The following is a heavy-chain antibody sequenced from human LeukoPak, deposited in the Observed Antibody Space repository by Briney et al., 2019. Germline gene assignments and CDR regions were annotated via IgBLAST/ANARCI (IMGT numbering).Heavy chain of an antibody. V-gene: IGHV7-4-1*02. Sequence: GASVKVSCKASGYTFTSYAMNWVRQAPGQGLEWMGWINTNTGNPTYAQGFTGRFVFSLDTSVSTAYLQISSLKAEDTAVYYCAREYYGDYLDAFDIWGQGTMVTVSS. CDR3: AREYYGDYLDAFDI. CDR2: INTNTGNP. J-gene: IGHJ3*02. D-gene: IGHD4-17*01. CDR1: GYTFTSYA.